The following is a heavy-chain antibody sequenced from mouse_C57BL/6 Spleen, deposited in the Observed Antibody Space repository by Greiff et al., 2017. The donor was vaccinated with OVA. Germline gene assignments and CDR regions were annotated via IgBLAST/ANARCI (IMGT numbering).Heavy chain of an antibody. V-gene: IGHV1-64*01. CDR2: IHPNSGST. CDR3: ATITTVVATDY. Sequence: QVQLQQPGAELVKPGASVKLSCKASGYTFTSYWMHWVKQRPGQGLEWIGMIHPNSGSTNYNEKFKSKATLTVDKSSSTAYMQLSSLTSEDSAVYYCATITTVVATDYWGQCTTLTVSS. D-gene: IGHD1-1*01. J-gene: IGHJ2*01. CDR1: GYTFTSYW.